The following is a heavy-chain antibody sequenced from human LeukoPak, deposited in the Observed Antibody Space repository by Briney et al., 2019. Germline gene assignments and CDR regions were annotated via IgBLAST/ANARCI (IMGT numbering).Heavy chain of an antibody. Sequence: GESLRISCKGSGYRFTKSWIGWVRQMPGKGLEWLGIIYPDDSRTRYSPSFQGQVTISVDKSITTAYLQWTSLKASDTAMYYCARPSYGASDYWGQGTLVTVSS. V-gene: IGHV5-51*01. CDR3: ARPSYGASDY. CDR1: GYRFTKSW. J-gene: IGHJ4*02. CDR2: IYPDDSRT. D-gene: IGHD4-17*01.